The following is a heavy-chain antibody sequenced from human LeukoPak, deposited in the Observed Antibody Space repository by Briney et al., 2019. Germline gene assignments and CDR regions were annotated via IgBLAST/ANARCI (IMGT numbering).Heavy chain of an antibody. CDR3: AKDGYSSSWSPARGFDP. CDR1: GFTFSSYA. J-gene: IGHJ5*02. D-gene: IGHD6-13*01. Sequence: GGSLRLSCAASGFTFSSYAMSWVRQAPGKGLEWVSAISGSGGSTYYADSVKGRFTISRDNSENTLYLQMNSLRAEDTAVYYCAKDGYSSSWSPARGFDPWGQGTLVTVSS. V-gene: IGHV3-23*01. CDR2: ISGSGGST.